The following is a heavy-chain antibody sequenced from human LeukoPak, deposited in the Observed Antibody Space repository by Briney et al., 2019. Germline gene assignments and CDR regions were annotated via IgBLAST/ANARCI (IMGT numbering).Heavy chain of an antibody. CDR1: GGSISSSY. D-gene: IGHD6-19*01. V-gene: IGHV4-59*08. CDR2: IYDSETT. Sequence: SETLSLTCTVSGGSISSSYWSWIRHPPGPGLEWIASIYDSETTKSTPPLRSRATTSSDTSNNQYSMKLSSVTAAETAVYYCARQAYSSGWYTAACWGQGTLVT. CDR3: ARQAYSSGWYTAAC. J-gene: IGHJ4*02.